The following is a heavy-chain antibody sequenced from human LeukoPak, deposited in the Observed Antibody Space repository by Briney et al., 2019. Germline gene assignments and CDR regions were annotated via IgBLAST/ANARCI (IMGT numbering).Heavy chain of an antibody. CDR3: ARQRWLPSGVDY. CDR2: IYYSGST. V-gene: IGHV4-61*01. J-gene: IGHJ4*02. Sequence: SETLSLTCTVFGYSINNGYYWGWIRQPPGKGLEWIGYIYYSGSTNYNPSLKSRVTISVDTSKNQFSLKLSSVTAADTAVYYCARQRWLPSGVDYWGQGTLVTVSS. CDR1: GYSINNGYY. D-gene: IGHD5-24*01.